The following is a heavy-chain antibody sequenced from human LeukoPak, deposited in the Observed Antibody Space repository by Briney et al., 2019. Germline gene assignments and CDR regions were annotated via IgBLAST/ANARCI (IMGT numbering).Heavy chain of an antibody. CDR3: VRAHCGGGCSPGSFYYYAMAV. CDR2: IIPFYGTT. J-gene: IGHJ6*02. V-gene: IGHV1-69*13. D-gene: IGHD2-21*02. Sequence: GASVKVSCKTSGGTFSNYGISWVRQAPGQGLEWMGGIIPFYGTTNHAQKFQGRVAITADESTSTAYMDLSSLRSEDTAVYYCVRAHCGGGCSPGSFYYYAMAVWGQGTAVIVSS. CDR1: GGTFSNYG.